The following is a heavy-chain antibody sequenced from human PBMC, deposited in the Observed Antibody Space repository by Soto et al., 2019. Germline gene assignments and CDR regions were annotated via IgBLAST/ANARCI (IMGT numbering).Heavy chain of an antibody. CDR2: IYYSGST. J-gene: IGHJ5*02. D-gene: IGHD6-13*01. Sequence: SETLSLTCTVSGGSISSSSYYWGWIRQPPGKGLEWIGSIYYSGSTYYNPSLKSRVTISVDTSKNQFSLKLSSVTAADTAVYYCAREIAAPGWFDPWGQGTLVTVSS. CDR3: AREIAAPGWFDP. V-gene: IGHV4-39*01. CDR1: GGSISSSSYY.